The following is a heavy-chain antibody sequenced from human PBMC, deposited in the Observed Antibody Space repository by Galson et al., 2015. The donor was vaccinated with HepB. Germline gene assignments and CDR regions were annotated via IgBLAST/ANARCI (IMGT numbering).Heavy chain of an antibody. CDR3: ARDLGAFDSRRIAAADREGYYYYYYGMDV. D-gene: IGHD6-13*01. CDR1: FSSYA. Sequence: FSSYAISWVRQAPGQGLEWMGGIIPIFGTANYAQKFQGRVTITADESTSTAYMELSSLRSEDTAVYYCARDLGAFDSRRIAAADREGYYYYYYGMDVWGQGTTVTVSS. J-gene: IGHJ6*02. CDR2: IIPIFGTA. V-gene: IGHV1-69*01.